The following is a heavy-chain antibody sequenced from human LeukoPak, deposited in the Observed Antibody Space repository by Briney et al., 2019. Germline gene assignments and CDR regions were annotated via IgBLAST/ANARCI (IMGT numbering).Heavy chain of an antibody. V-gene: IGHV5-51*01. CDR1: GYSFTSYW. CDR3: ANSPRACGSYKSFDY. Sequence: GESLKISCKGSGYSFTSYWIGWVRQMPGKGLEWMGIIYPGDSDTRYSPSFQGQVTISADKSISTAYLKWSSLKASDTAMYYCANSPRACGSYKSFDYWGQGTLVTVSS. D-gene: IGHD3-16*01. J-gene: IGHJ4*02. CDR2: IYPGDSDT.